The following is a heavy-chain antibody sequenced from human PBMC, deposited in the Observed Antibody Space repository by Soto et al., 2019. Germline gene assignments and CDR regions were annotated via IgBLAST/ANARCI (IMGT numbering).Heavy chain of an antibody. CDR1: GFTFSSYA. CDR3: AKDYDFWSGPIFPFDY. CDR2: ISGSGGST. Sequence: GGSLRLSCAASGFTFSSYAMSWVRQAPGKGLEWVSAISGSGGSTYYADSVKGRFTISRDNSKNTLYLQMNSLRAEDTAVYYCAKDYDFWSGPIFPFDYWGQGTLVTVSS. V-gene: IGHV3-23*01. J-gene: IGHJ4*02. D-gene: IGHD3-3*01.